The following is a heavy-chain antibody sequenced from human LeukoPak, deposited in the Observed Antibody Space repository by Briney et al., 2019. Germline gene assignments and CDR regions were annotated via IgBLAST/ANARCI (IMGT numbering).Heavy chain of an antibody. V-gene: IGHV5-51*01. CDR2: IHPGDSDT. Sequence: GESLKVSCKGSGYSFTSYWIGWVRQMPGKGLEWMGIIHPGDSDTRYSPSFQGQVTISADKSISTAYLQWSSLKVSDTAIYYCARAGTYYYYHMDVWGKGTTVTVFS. D-gene: IGHD6-19*01. CDR1: GYSFTSYW. J-gene: IGHJ6*03. CDR3: ARAGTYYYYHMDV.